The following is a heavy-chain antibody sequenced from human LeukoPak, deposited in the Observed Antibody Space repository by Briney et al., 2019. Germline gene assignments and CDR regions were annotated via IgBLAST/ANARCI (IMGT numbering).Heavy chain of an antibody. CDR1: DDSFSSHY. Sequence: SDTLSLTCAVSDDSFSSHYWTWIRQPPRKGLEWIGYISYIGSTNYNPSLKSRVTISIDTSKNEFSLKLTSVTAADTAVYYCARDLVTVTKGFDIWGQGTMVTVSS. J-gene: IGHJ3*02. CDR3: ARDLVTVTKGFDI. V-gene: IGHV4-59*11. D-gene: IGHD4-17*01. CDR2: ISYIGST.